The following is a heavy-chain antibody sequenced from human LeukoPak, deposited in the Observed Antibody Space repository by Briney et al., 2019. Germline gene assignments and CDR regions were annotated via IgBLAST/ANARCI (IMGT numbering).Heavy chain of an antibody. Sequence: GGSLRLSCAASGFTFSSYWMHWVRQAPGKGLVWVSRINSDGSSTSYADSVKGRFTISRDNAKNTLFLQMNSLRAEDTAVYYCARGGHSSGYYLVDYWGQGTLVTVSS. V-gene: IGHV3-74*01. D-gene: IGHD3-22*01. CDR3: ARGGHSSGYYLVDY. CDR1: GFTFSSYW. J-gene: IGHJ4*02. CDR2: INSDGSST.